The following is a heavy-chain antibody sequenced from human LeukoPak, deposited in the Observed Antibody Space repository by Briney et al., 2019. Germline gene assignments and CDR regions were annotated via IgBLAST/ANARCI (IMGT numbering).Heavy chain of an antibody. CDR3: ARHSSGSDY. D-gene: IGHD3-22*01. V-gene: IGHV3-21*01. CDR1: GFTFSSYS. J-gene: IGHJ4*02. CDR2: ISSSSSYI. Sequence: PGGSLRLSCAASGFTFSSYSMNWVRQAPGKGLEWVSSISSSSSYIYYADSVKGRFTISRDDAKNSLYLQMNSLRAEDTAVYYCARHSSGSDYWGQGALVTVSS.